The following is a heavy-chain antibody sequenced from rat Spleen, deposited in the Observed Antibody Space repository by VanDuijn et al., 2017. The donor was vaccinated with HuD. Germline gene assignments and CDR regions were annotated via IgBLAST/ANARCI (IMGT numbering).Heavy chain of an antibody. J-gene: IGHJ1*01. D-gene: IGHD5-1*01. CDR3: ARQGSLYWYFDF. V-gene: IGHV5-17*01. CDR1: GFTFSDYA. Sequence: EVQLVESDGGLVQPGRSLKLSCAASGFTFSDYAMAWVRQSPEKGLEWVATIVFDSSGIYYRNSVKGRFTISRDNAKSTLYLQMDSLRSEDTATYYCARQGSLYWYFDFWGPGTMVTVSS. CDR2: IVFDSSGI.